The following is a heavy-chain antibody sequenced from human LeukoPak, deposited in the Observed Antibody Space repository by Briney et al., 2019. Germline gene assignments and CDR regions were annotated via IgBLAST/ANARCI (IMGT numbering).Heavy chain of an antibody. J-gene: IGHJ6*02. V-gene: IGHV4-39*02. Sequence: SETLSLTCIVSGGSVSSISSNNYHWGWIRQPPGKGLEWIGSIYYSGSTYYNPSLKSRVTISVDTSKNQFSLKLSSVTAADTALYYCAREMGVVTAHGIDVWGQGTTVTVSS. CDR3: AREMGVVTAHGIDV. D-gene: IGHD4-23*01. CDR1: GGSVSSISSNNYH. CDR2: IYYSGST.